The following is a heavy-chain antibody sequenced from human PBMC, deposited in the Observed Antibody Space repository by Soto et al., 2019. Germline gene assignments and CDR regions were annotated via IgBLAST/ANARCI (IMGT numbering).Heavy chain of an antibody. V-gene: IGHV5-51*01. Sequence: GESLKISCKGSGYSFTGYWIGWVRQMPGKGLEWMGIIYPGDSDTRYSPSFQGQVTISADKSISTAYLQWSSLKASDTAMYYCARLRGYYDFWSGYSYGMDVWGQGTTVTVSS. CDR2: IYPGDSDT. D-gene: IGHD3-3*01. J-gene: IGHJ6*02. CDR3: ARLRGYYDFWSGYSYGMDV. CDR1: GYSFTGYW.